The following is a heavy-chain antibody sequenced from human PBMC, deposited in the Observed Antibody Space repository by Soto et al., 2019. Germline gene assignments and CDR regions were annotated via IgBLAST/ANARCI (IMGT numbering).Heavy chain of an antibody. D-gene: IGHD3-22*01. CDR3: ARGGTMIVVDLNWFDP. CDR2: IYYSGST. Sequence: SETLSLTCTVSGGSISSYYWSWIRQPPGKGLEWIGYIYYSGSTNYNPSLKSRVTISVDTSKNQFSLKLSSVTAADTAVYYCARGGTMIVVDLNWFDPWGQRTLVTVSS. J-gene: IGHJ5*02. V-gene: IGHV4-59*01. CDR1: GGSISSYY.